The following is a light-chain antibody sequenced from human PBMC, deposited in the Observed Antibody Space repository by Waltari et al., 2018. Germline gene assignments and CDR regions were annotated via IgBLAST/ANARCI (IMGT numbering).Light chain of an antibody. V-gene: IGLV2-14*03. CDR1: SSDVGGDDS. CDR2: DVN. J-gene: IGLJ2*01. Sequence: QSALTQPASVSGSPGQSITISCTGSSSDVGGDDSVSWYEDHPGQAPKVIIYDVNKRPSGVSDCVSGSKSGNTASLTISGLQAEDEATFYCSSQSTKNGVIFGGGTKVTVL. CDR3: SSQSTKNGVI.